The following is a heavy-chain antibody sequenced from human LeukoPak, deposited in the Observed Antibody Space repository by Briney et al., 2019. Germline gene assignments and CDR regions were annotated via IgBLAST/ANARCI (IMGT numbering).Heavy chain of an antibody. Sequence: SETLSLTCTVSGGSISSYYWSWIRHPPGKGLEWIGYIYHSGSTYYNPSLKGRVTISVDRSKNQFSLKLSSVTAADTAVYYCARGGHIVVVPAAPEYYYGSGSYMDVWGKGTTVTVPS. J-gene: IGHJ6*03. CDR2: IYHSGST. D-gene: IGHD2-2*01. V-gene: IGHV4-59*12. CDR3: ARGGHIVVVPAAPEYYYGSGSYMDV. CDR1: GGSISSYY.